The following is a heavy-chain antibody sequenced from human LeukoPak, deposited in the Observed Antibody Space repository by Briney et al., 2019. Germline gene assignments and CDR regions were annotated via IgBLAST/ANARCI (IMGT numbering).Heavy chain of an antibody. D-gene: IGHD4-17*01. V-gene: IGHV3-30*02. CDR2: MRYEGST. Sequence: GGSLRLSCAASGFTFSNYDMHWVRQAPGKGLEWVAFMRYEGSTYYRDSVKGRFTISRDNSKNSLYLQMNSLRAEDTAVYYCARDSDYGDYLDYWGQGTLVTVSS. CDR3: ARDSDYGDYLDY. J-gene: IGHJ4*02. CDR1: GFTFSNYD.